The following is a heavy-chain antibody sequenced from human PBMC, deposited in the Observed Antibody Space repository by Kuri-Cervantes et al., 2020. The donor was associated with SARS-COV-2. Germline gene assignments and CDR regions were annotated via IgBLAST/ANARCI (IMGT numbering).Heavy chain of an antibody. CDR3: ARAPAPGYSSGWYCDY. CDR2: IYHSGST. V-gene: IGHV4-38-2*01. Sequence: SETLSLTCAVSGYSISSGYYWGWIRQPPGKGLEWIGGIYHSGSTYYNPSLKSRVTISVDTSKNQFSLRLTSVTAADTAVYYCARAPAPGYSSGWYCDYWGQGILVTVSS. D-gene: IGHD6-19*01. CDR1: GYSISSGYY. J-gene: IGHJ4*02.